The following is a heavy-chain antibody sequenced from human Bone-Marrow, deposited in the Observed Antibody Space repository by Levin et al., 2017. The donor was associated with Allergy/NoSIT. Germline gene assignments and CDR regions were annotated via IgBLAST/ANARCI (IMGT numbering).Heavy chain of an antibody. Sequence: ASVKVSCKVSGHTLSELSMHWVRQAPGKGLEWMGGFDPDDRVTFYAQKFQGRVTMTEDTSTDTAYMELSSLRSDDTAIYYCTTINFSSGLNPTTYCGGDCYPTVFDSWGPGTPVTVSS. J-gene: IGHJ4*02. V-gene: IGHV1-24*01. CDR2: FDPDDRVT. D-gene: IGHD2-21*02. CDR1: GHTLSELS. CDR3: TTINFSSGLNPTTYCGGDCYPTVFDS.